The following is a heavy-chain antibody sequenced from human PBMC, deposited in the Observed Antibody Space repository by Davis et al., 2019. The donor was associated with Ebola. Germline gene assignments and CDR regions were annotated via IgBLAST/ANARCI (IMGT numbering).Heavy chain of an antibody. D-gene: IGHD5-18*01. CDR2: INHSGST. J-gene: IGHJ4*02. CDR1: GGSFSGYY. V-gene: IGHV4-34*01. CDR3: ARRWIQLWLNYFDY. Sequence: MPSETLSLTCAVYGGSFSGYYWSWIRQPPGKGLEWIGEINHSGSTNYNPSLKSRVTISVDTSKNQFSLKLSSVTAADTAVYYCARRWIQLWLNYFDYWGQGTLVTVSS.